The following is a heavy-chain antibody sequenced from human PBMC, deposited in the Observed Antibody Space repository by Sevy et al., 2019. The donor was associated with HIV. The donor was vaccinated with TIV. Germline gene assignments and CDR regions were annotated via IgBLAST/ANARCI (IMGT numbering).Heavy chain of an antibody. Sequence: GGSLRLSCAASGFTFSSYEMNWVRQAPGKGLEWVSYISNSGTTISYSDSVSVRFSISRDKARNSLYLQMNSLRAEDTAVYYCARDLPPSATTVSHFDYWGQGTLVTVSS. D-gene: IGHD4-17*01. J-gene: IGHJ4*02. CDR2: ISNSGTTI. V-gene: IGHV3-48*03. CDR3: ARDLPPSATTVSHFDY. CDR1: GFTFSSYE.